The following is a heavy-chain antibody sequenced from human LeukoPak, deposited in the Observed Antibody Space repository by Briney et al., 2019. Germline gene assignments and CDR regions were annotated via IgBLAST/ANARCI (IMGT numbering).Heavy chain of an antibody. CDR3: ARDDWLGYCRGGSCLVDY. D-gene: IGHD2-15*01. Sequence: GASVKVSCKASGYTFTSYGISWVRQAPGQGLEWMGWISAYNGNKNYAQKLQGRVTMTTDTSTSTAYMELRSLRSDDTAVYYCARDDWLGYCRGGSCLVDYWGQGTLVTVSS. V-gene: IGHV1-18*01. CDR2: ISAYNGNK. J-gene: IGHJ4*02. CDR1: GYTFTSYG.